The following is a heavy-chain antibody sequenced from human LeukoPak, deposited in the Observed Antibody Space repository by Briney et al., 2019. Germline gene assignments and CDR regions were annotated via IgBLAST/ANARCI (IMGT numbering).Heavy chain of an antibody. CDR1: GGSISSSSYY. CDR3: ARVRYDILPWALYYYYYMDV. Sequence: PSETLSLTCTVSGGSISSSSYYWGWIRQPPGKGLEWIGSIYYSGSTYYNPSLKSRVTISVDTSKNQFSLKLSSVTAADTAVYYCARVRYDILPWALYYYYYMDVWGKGTTVTISS. CDR2: IYYSGST. D-gene: IGHD3-9*01. V-gene: IGHV4-39*07. J-gene: IGHJ6*03.